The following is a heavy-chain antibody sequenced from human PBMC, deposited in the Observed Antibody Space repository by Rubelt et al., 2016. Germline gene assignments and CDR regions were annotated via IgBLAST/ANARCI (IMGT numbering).Heavy chain of an antibody. J-gene: IGHJ5*02. CDR2: INPNSGGT. Sequence: GLEWMGRINPNSGGTNYAQKFQGRVTMTRDTSISTAYMELSRLRSDDTAVYYCARLVGGSRGWFDPWGQGTLVTVSS. D-gene: IGHD1-26*01. V-gene: IGHV1-2*06. CDR3: ARLVGGSRGWFDP.